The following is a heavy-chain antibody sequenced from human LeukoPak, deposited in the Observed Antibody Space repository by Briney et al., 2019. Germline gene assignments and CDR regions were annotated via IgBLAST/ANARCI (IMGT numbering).Heavy chain of an antibody. Sequence: ASVRLSCTASGYIFTGYWIHWVRQAPGQGLEWMGYINPNSGNTNYAQTVQGRVTITRDTSISTAYMQMSSLTFDDTAVYYCARERRPTTTTRVAYWGQGTLVTVSS. CDR3: ARERRPTTTTRVAY. CDR1: GYIFTGYW. V-gene: IGHV1-2*02. D-gene: IGHD1-1*01. J-gene: IGHJ4*02. CDR2: INPNSGNT.